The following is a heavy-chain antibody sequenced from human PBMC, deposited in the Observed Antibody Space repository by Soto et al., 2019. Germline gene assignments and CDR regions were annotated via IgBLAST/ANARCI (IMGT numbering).Heavy chain of an antibody. CDR1: GFTFSSYG. J-gene: IGHJ6*02. D-gene: IGHD6-6*01. Sequence: GGSLRLSCAASGFTFSSYGMHWVRQAPGKGLEWVAVIWYDGSNKYYADSVKGRFTISRDNSKNTLYLQMNSLRAEDMAVYYCARGGDSSSYYYYGMDVWGQGTTVTVSS. CDR2: IWYDGSNK. CDR3: ARGGDSSSYYYYGMDV. V-gene: IGHV3-33*01.